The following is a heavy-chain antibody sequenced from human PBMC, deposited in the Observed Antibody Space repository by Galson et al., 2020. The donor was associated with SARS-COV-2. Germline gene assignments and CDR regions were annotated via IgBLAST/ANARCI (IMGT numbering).Heavy chain of an antibody. Sequence: GESLKISCAASGFTFSSYGMHWVRQAPGKGLEWVAVISYDGSNKYYADSVKGRFTISRDNSKNTLYLQMNSLRAEDTAVYYCAKDERYYDILTGYFTGFTPKQYYYYYYGMDVWGQGTTVTVSS. D-gene: IGHD3-9*01. CDR2: ISYDGSNK. CDR1: GFTFSSYG. J-gene: IGHJ6*02. CDR3: AKDERYYDILTGYFTGFTPKQYYYYYYGMDV. V-gene: IGHV3-30*18.